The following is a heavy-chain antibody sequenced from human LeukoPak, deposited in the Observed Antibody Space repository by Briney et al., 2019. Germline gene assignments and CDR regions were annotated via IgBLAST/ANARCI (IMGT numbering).Heavy chain of an antibody. Sequence: QPGGSLRLSCVASGFTFSSYAMSWVRQAPGKGLEWVSYISSSGGTIYYADSVKGRFTISRDNAKNSLYLQMNSLRADDTAVYYCARDLPTPFWGQGTLVTVSS. CDR1: GFTFSSYA. V-gene: IGHV3-48*03. D-gene: IGHD4-17*01. J-gene: IGHJ4*02. CDR2: ISSSGGTI. CDR3: ARDLPTPF.